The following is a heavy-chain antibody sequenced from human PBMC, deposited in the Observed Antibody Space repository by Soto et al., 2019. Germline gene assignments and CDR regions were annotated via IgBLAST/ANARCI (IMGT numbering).Heavy chain of an antibody. V-gene: IGHV4-31*03. J-gene: IGHJ6*02. CDR2: IYYSGST. D-gene: IGHD2-8*02. CDR1: GGSIGSGGYY. CDR3: AREHTGYGMDV. Sequence: TLSLTCTVSGGSIGSGGYYWSWIRQHPGKGLEWIGYIYYSGSTYYNPSLKSRVTISVDTSKNQFSLKLSSVTAADTAVYYCAREHTGYGMDVWGQGTTVTVSS.